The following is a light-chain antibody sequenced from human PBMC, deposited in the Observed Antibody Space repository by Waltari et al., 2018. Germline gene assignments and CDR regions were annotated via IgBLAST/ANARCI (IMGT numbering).Light chain of an antibody. J-gene: IGLJ1*01. Sequence: SSELTQDPVVSVALGQTVRITCPGDSLRYYYANWYHQKPGPAPVLVMYGKNTRPSGIPDRFSGSHSGTTASLIITGAQAEDEGDYYCNSRDSRGHPLVFGTGTKVTVL. CDR3: NSRDSRGHPLV. CDR1: SLRYYY. V-gene: IGLV3-19*01. CDR2: GKN.